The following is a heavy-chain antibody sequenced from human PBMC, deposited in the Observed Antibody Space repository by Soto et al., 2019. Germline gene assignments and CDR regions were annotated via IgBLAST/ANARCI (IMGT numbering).Heavy chain of an antibody. CDR2: ISAYNGNT. CDR1: GYTFTSYG. J-gene: IGHJ6*02. V-gene: IGHV1-18*04. Sequence: ASVKVSCKASGYTFTSYGISWVRQAPGQGLEWMGWISAYNGNTNYAQKLQGRVTMTTDTSTSTAYMELRSLRSDDTAVYYCARGGIDFDFWSGYYADLDSYYYYGMDVWGQGTTVTVSS. CDR3: ARGGIDFDFWSGYYADLDSYYYYGMDV. D-gene: IGHD3-3*01.